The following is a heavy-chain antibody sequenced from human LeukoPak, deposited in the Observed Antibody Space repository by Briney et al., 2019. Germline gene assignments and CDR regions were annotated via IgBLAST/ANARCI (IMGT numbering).Heavy chain of an antibody. CDR3: AKDRSKGSYGDEFDH. D-gene: IGHD1-26*01. V-gene: IGHV3-21*01. CDR1: GFNFSSYS. CDR2: ISSSSSFI. Sequence: GGSLRLSCAGSGFNFSSYSMSWVRQAPWKGLEFVSSISSSSSFIYYADSVKGRFTISRDNSKNTLYLQMNSLRAEDTAVYYCAKDRSKGSYGDEFDHWGQGTLVTVSS. J-gene: IGHJ4*02.